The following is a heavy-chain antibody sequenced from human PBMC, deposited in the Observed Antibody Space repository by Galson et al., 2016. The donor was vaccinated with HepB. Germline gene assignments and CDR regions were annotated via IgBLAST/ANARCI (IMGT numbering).Heavy chain of an antibody. CDR2: ISAYNGNT. CDR3: ARGGQQQISADS. J-gene: IGHJ5*01. CDR1: GYAFTAYG. V-gene: IGHV1-18*01. D-gene: IGHD6-13*01. Sequence: SVKVSCKASGYAFTAYGISWVRQAPGQGLEWMGWISAYNGNTHYAQKLQDRVAMTTDASTATAYMELRSLTSDDTAMYYCARGGQQQISADSWGQGTLVTVSS.